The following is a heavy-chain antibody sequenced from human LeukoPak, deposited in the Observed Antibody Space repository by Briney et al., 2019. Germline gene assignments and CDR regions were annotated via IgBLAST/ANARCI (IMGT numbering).Heavy chain of an antibody. CDR3: AKARRRDTYYFDY. Sequence: PGGSLRLSCAASRFTFDDYTMHWVRQAPGKGLEWVSLISWDGGSTYYADSVKGRFTISRDSSKNSLYLQMNSLRTEDTALYYCAKARRRDTYYFDYWGQGTLVTVSS. CDR2: ISWDGGST. J-gene: IGHJ4*02. CDR1: RFTFDDYT. D-gene: IGHD5-24*01. V-gene: IGHV3-43*01.